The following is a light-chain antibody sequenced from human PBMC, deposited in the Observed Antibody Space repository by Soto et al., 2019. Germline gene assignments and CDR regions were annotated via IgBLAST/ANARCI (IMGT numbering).Light chain of an antibody. CDR2: DAS. CDR1: QDIATY. CDR3: QQYNSYFQT. Sequence: DIQMSQSPSSXSASVGNRVTITCQASQDIATYLNWYQQKPGKAPNLLIYDASNLETGVPSRFSGGGSGTEFTLTISSLQPDDLATYYCQQYNSYFQTFGQGTKVDIK. V-gene: IGKV1-33*01. J-gene: IGKJ1*01.